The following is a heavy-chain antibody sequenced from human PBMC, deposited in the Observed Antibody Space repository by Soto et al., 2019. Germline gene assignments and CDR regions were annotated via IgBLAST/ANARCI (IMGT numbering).Heavy chain of an antibody. V-gene: IGHV3-7*01. CDR2: IKQDGSEK. J-gene: IGHJ4*02. D-gene: IGHD5-12*01. Sequence: GGSLRLSCAASGFTFSSYWMSWVRQAPGKGLEWVANIKQDGSEKYYVDSVKGRFTISRDNAKNSLYLQMNSLRAEDTAVYYCARASRNSGYDYRPLDYWGQGTLVTVSS. CDR3: ARASRNSGYDYRPLDY. CDR1: GFTFSSYW.